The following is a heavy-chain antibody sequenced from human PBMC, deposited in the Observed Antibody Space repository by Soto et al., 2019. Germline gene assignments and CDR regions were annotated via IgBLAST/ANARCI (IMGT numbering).Heavy chain of an antibody. CDR1: GGSVSSGSYY. D-gene: IGHD1-26*01. Sequence: SETLSLTCTVSGGSVSSGSYYWSWIRQPPGKGLEWIGYLYYTGSTNYNPSLKSRVSISVDTSKNQFSLKLSSVTAADTAVYYCARGQVGTYYFDCWGQGTLVTVSS. CDR2: LYYTGST. J-gene: IGHJ4*02. CDR3: ARGQVGTYYFDC. V-gene: IGHV4-61*01.